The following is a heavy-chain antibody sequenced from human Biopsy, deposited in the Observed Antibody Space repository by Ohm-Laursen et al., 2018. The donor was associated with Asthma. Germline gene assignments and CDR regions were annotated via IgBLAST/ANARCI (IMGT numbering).Heavy chain of an antibody. Sequence: SVKVSCKTSGYTFNSAGITWVRQVPGQGLEWMGWISVYNGNTKVAQKLQDRVTMITDTSTSTAYMELRSLRSDDTAVYFCARAVDYSHYYGIDVWGQGTAVTVS. CDR2: ISVYNGNT. CDR3: ARAVDYSHYYGIDV. J-gene: IGHJ6*02. V-gene: IGHV1-18*01. CDR1: GYTFNSAG. D-gene: IGHD3-10*01.